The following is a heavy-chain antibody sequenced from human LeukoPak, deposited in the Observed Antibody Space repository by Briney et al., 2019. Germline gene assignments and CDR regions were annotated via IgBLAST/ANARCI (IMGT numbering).Heavy chain of an antibody. J-gene: IGHJ6*03. CDR3: ARGVGKSYQLLRYYYMDV. CDR1: GFTFSSYW. Sequence: PGGSLRLSCAASGFTFSSYWMSWVRQAPGKGLEWVANIKQDGSEKYYVDSVKGRFTISRDNAKNSLYLQMNSLRAEDTAVYYCARGVGKSYQLLRYYYMDVWGKGTTVTVSS. V-gene: IGHV3-7*04. D-gene: IGHD2-2*01. CDR2: IKQDGSEK.